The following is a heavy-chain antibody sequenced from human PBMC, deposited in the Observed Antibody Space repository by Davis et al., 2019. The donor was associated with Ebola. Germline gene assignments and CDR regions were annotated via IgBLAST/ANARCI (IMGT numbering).Heavy chain of an antibody. CDR3: ARSLYYYGMDV. Sequence: GESLKISCAASGFTFSSYWMHWVRQAPGKGLVWVSRINSDGSSTSYADSVKGRFTISRDNAKNTLYLQMNSLRAEDTAVYYCARSLYYYGMDVWGQGTTVTVSS. CDR2: INSDGSST. CDR1: GFTFSSYW. J-gene: IGHJ6*02. V-gene: IGHV3-74*01.